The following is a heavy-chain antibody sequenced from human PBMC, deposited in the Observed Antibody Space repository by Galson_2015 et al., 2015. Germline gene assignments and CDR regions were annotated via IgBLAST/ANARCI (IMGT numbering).Heavy chain of an antibody. Sequence: SVKVSCKASGGTFSSYATSWVRQAPGQGLEWMGGIIPIFGIANYAQKFQGRVTITADKSTSTAYMELSSLRSEDTAVYYCARRGGQQLVDAFDIWGQGTMVTVSS. CDR2: IIPIFGIA. J-gene: IGHJ3*02. CDR3: ARRGGQQLVDAFDI. CDR1: GGTFSSYA. D-gene: IGHD6-13*01. V-gene: IGHV1-69*10.